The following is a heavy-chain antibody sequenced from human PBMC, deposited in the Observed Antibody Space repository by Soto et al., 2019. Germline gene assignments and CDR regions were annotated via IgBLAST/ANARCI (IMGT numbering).Heavy chain of an antibody. V-gene: IGHV3-30*18. CDR1: GFTFSSYG. CDR2: ISYDGSNK. Sequence: GGSLRLSCAASGFTFSSYGMHWVRQAPGKGLEWVAVISYDGSNKYYADSVKGRFTISRDNSKNTLYLQMNSLRAEDTAVYYCAKGGIGSGWEGNDYWGQGTLVTVSS. D-gene: IGHD6-19*01. CDR3: AKGGIGSGWEGNDY. J-gene: IGHJ4*02.